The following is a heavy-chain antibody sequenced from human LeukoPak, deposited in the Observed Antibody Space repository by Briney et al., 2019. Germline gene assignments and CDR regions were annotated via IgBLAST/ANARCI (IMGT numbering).Heavy chain of an antibody. CDR2: ISSSGSTI. J-gene: IGHJ6*02. D-gene: IGHD2-15*01. CDR1: GFTFSSYE. CDR3: ARDEVVVAATRTYYYYGMDV. V-gene: IGHV3-48*03. Sequence: GGSPRLSCAASGFTFSSYEMNWVRQAPGKGLEWVSYISSSGSTIYYADSMKGRFTISRDNAKNSLYLQMNSLRAEDTAVYYCARDEVVVAATRTYYYYGMDVWGQGTTVTVSS.